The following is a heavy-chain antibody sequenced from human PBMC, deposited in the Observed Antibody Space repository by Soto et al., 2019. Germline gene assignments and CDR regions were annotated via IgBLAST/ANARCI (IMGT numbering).Heavy chain of an antibody. CDR2: ISSSSSTI. J-gene: IGHJ4*02. Sequence: GGSLRLSCAASGFTFSSYSMNWVRQAPGKGLEWVSYISSSSSTIYYADSVKGRFTISRDNSKNTLYLQMHSLRAEDTAIYYCEKDANGEDHYGGQGTLVTVSS. D-gene: IGHD3-10*01. V-gene: IGHV3-48*01. CDR3: EKDANGEDHY. CDR1: GFTFSSYS.